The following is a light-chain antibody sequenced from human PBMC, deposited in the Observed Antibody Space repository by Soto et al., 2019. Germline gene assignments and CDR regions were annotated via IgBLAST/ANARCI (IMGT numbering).Light chain of an antibody. V-gene: IGKV1-5*03. Sequence: QITQSASTVSASVGDRVTITCRASQSVSTWLAWYQQKPGKAPKLLIYKASNLESGVPSRFTGSGSGTEFTLTISSLQPDDFAVYYCQQDSNLPIPSGPGTLPEIK. CDR2: KAS. CDR3: QQDSNLPIP. CDR1: QSVSTW. J-gene: IGKJ5*01.